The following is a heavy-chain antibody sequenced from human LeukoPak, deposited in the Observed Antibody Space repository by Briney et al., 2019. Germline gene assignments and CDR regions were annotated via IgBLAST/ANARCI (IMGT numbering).Heavy chain of an antibody. V-gene: IGHV3-30*04. CDR1: GFTFSSYA. CDR2: ISYDGSNK. J-gene: IGHJ4*02. CDR3: ARALVYSSGWPGLCDY. D-gene: IGHD6-19*01. Sequence: GRSLRLSCAASGFTFSSYAMHWVRQAPGKGLEWVAVISYDGSNKYYADSVKGRFTTSRDNSKNTLYLQMNSLRAEDTAVYYCARALVYSSGWPGLCDYWGQGTLVTVSS.